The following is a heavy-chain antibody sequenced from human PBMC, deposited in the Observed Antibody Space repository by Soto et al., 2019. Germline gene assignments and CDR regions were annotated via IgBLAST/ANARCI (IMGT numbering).Heavy chain of an antibody. Sequence: SETLSLTCAVYGGSFSGYYWSWIRQPPGKGLEWIGEINHSGSTNYNPSLKSRVTISVDTSRNQFSLKLSSVTAADTAVYYCARSLYYDILTGYYHYGMDVWGQGTTVTVSS. J-gene: IGHJ6*02. D-gene: IGHD3-9*01. CDR2: INHSGST. CDR3: ARSLYYDILTGYYHYGMDV. V-gene: IGHV4-34*01. CDR1: GGSFSGYY.